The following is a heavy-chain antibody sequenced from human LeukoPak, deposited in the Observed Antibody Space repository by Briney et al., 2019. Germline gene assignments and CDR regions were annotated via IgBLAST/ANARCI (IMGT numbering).Heavy chain of an antibody. V-gene: IGHV4-61*01. CDR2: IYYSGST. D-gene: IGHD1-26*01. CDR1: GGSISSGSYY. Sequence: PSQTLSLTCTVSGGSISSGSYYWSWIRQPPGKGLEWIGYIYYSGSTNYNPSLKSRVTISVDTSKNQFSLKLSSVTAADTAVYYCARDGPTGPWGQGTLVTVSS. CDR3: ARDGPTGP. J-gene: IGHJ4*02.